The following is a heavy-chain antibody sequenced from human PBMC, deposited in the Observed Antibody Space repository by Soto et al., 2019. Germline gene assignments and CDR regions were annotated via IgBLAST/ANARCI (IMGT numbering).Heavy chain of an antibody. V-gene: IGHV3-74*01. CDR3: ARDLYSSSSEGIYYYYGMDV. Sequence: GGSLRLSCEGSGFSFRSYWLHWVRQVPGKGLVWVSRINHDGNVTNYADSVKGRFTISRDNSKNTLYLQMNSLRAEDTAVYYCARDLYSSSSEGIYYYYGMDVWGQGTTVTVSS. CDR1: GFSFRSYW. D-gene: IGHD6-6*01. CDR2: INHDGNVT. J-gene: IGHJ6*02.